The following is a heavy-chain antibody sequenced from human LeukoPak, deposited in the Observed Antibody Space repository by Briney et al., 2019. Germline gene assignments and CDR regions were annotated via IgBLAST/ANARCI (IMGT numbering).Heavy chain of an antibody. CDR3: AGTDYGDYSTGYYGMDV. V-gene: IGHV3-66*01. J-gene: IGHJ6*02. D-gene: IGHD4-17*01. CDR1: GFTVSSNY. CDR2: IYSGGST. Sequence: GGSLRLSCAASGFTVSSNYMSWVRQAPGKGLEWVSVIYSGGSTYYADSVKGRFAISRDNSKNTLYLQMNSLRAEDTAVYYCAGTDYGDYSTGYYGMDVWGQGTTVTVSS.